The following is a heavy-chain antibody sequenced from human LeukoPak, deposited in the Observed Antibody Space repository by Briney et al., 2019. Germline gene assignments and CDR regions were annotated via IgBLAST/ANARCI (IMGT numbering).Heavy chain of an antibody. D-gene: IGHD5-18*01. CDR1: GYTFTSYD. J-gene: IGHJ4*02. CDR2: MNPNSGNT. V-gene: IGHV1-8*01. Sequence: ASVKVSCKASGYTFTSYDINWVRQATGQGLEWMGGMNPNSGNTGYAQKFQGRVTMTRNTSISTAYMELSSLRSEDTAVYYCARGLLGTAMVLFDYWGQGTLVTVSS. CDR3: ARGLLGTAMVLFDY.